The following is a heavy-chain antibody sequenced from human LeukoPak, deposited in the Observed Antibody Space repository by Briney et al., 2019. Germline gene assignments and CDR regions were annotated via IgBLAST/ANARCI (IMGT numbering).Heavy chain of an antibody. V-gene: IGHV3-30-3*01. D-gene: IGHD4-23*01. Sequence: PGRSLRLSCAASGFTFSSYAMHWVRQAPGKGLEWVAVITYDGSNKHYADSVKGRFTISRDNSKSTLYLQMNSLRAEDTAVYYCARSPHTVVTPHLAYWGQGTLVTVPS. J-gene: IGHJ4*02. CDR1: GFTFSSYA. CDR3: ARSPHTVVTPHLAY. CDR2: ITYDGSNK.